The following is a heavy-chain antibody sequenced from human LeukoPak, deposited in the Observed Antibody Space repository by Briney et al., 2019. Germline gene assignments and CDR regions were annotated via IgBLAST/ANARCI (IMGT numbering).Heavy chain of an antibody. D-gene: IGHD1-26*01. V-gene: IGHV4-34*01. CDR1: GGSFSGYY. CDR3: ARGRGVFLLYRGSLDY. CDR2: INHSGST. J-gene: IGHJ4*02. Sequence: SETLSLTCAVYGGSFSGYYLSWIRQPPGKGLEWIGEINHSGSTNYNPSLKSRVTISVDTSKNQFSLKLSSVTAADTAVYYCARGRGVFLLYRGSLDYWGQGILVTVSS.